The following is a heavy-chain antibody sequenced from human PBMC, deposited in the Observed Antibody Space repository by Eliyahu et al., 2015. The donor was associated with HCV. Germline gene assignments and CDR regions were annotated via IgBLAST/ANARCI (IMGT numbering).Heavy chain of an antibody. D-gene: IGHD5-18*01. Sequence: QVQLVESGGGVVQPGRSLRLSCAASGFXFSRYAXPWVRXAPGQGLEWVAVISYDGSNKYYADSVKGRFTISRDNSKNTLYLQMNSLRAEDTAVYYCASFPEQQLVRPWIQLWLTPPRTDNWFDPWGQGTLVTVSS. V-gene: IGHV3-30-3*01. CDR2: ISYDGSNK. CDR1: GFXFSRYA. CDR3: ASFPEQQLVRPWIQLWLTPPRTDNWFDP. J-gene: IGHJ5*02.